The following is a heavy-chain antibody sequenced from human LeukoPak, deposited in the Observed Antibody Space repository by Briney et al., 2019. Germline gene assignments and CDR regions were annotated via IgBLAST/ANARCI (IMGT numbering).Heavy chain of an antibody. J-gene: IGHJ3*02. V-gene: IGHV5-51*01. D-gene: IGHD6-19*01. CDR3: ARRSSGWYLGEDAFDI. CDR2: IYPGDSDT. Sequence: GESLKISCKGSGYSFTSYWIGWVRQMPGKGLEWMGIIYPGDSDTRYSPSFQGQVTISADKSISTAYLQWSSLKASDTAMYYCARRSSGWYLGEDAFDIWGQGTMVTVSS. CDR1: GYSFTSYW.